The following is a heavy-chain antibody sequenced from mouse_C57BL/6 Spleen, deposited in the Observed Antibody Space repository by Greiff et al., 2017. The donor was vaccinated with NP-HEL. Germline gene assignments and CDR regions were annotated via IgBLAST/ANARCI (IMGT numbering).Heavy chain of an antibody. J-gene: IGHJ1*03. CDR3: ARFDDDEDWYFDV. Sequence: VQLQQSGAELVRPGTSVKMSCKASGYTFTNYWIGWAKQRPGHGLEWIGDIYPGGGYTNYNEKFKGKATLTADKSSSTAYMQFSSLTSEDSAIYYWARFDDDEDWYFDVWGTGTTVTVSS. V-gene: IGHV1-63*01. CDR2: IYPGGGYT. D-gene: IGHD2-4*01. CDR1: GYTFTNYW.